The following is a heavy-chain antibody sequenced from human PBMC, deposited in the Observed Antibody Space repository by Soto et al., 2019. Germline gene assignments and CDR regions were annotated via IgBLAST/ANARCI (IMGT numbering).Heavy chain of an antibody. V-gene: IGHV1-69*13. J-gene: IGHJ3*02. D-gene: IGHD1-26*01. CDR2: IIPIFGTA. Sequence: GASVKVSCKASGCTFSSYAISCVRQAPGQGLEWMGGIIPIFGTADYAQKFQGRVTITADESTSTAYMELTSLRSEDTAVYYCAREISGSGPIWGQGTMVTVSS. CDR1: GCTFSSYA. CDR3: AREISGSGPI.